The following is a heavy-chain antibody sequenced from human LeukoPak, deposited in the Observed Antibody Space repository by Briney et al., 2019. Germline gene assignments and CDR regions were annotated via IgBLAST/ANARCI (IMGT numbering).Heavy chain of an antibody. V-gene: IGHV1-2*02. CDR1: GYTFTWYY. CDR3: ARDDVLRFVEWLVPSYNWFNS. J-gene: IGHJ5*01. D-gene: IGHD3-3*01. Sequence: GASVTVSCLSSGYTFTWYYMHWVRQAPGQGLEWMGCINHNSGGTHYAQKVQGRVTMTRDTSISTAHMKLSRLRSDDTAVYYWARDDVLRFVEWLVPSYNWFNSWGQGRVVSVSS. CDR2: INHNSGGT.